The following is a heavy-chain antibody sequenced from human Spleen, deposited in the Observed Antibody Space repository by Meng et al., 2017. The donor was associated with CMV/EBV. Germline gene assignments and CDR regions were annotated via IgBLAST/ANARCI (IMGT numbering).Heavy chain of an antibody. J-gene: IGHJ6*02. D-gene: IGHD3-3*01. CDR3: ARTNYDFWSVYGMDV. Sequence: LSLTCAASGFSFSDYWMSWVRQSPGKGLEWVANIKQHGSEKYYVDSVKGRFAISRDDAKNALYLQMNSLRAEDTAVYYCARTNYDFWSVYGMDVWGQGTTVTVSS. CDR2: IKQHGSEK. CDR1: GFSFSDYW. V-gene: IGHV3-7*01.